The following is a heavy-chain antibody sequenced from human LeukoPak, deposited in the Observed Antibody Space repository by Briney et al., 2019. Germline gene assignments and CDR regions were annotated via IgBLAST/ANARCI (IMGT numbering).Heavy chain of an antibody. CDR1: GDSISSYNYY. J-gene: IGHJ4*02. V-gene: IGHV4-39*01. D-gene: IGHD3-22*01. Sequence: SETLSLTCTVSGDSISSYNYYWGWIRQPPGKGLEWIGNIFHTGSTYYNPSLTSRLSISVDTSREQFSLTLSSVTAADTAVYYCVRRHESRTYSFDKWGRGTLVTVSS. CDR2: IFHTGST. CDR3: VRRHESRTYSFDK.